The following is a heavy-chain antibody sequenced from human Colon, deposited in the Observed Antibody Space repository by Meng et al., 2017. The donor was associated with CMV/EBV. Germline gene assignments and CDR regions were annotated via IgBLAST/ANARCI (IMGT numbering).Heavy chain of an antibody. CDR2: IITILGIA. J-gene: IGHJ4*02. V-gene: IGHV1-69*10. CDR3: APYPGSSSTTDY. CDR1: GGTFSSYA. Sequence: SVTVSCKASGGTFSSYAISWVRQAPGRGLEWMGGIITILGIANYAQKFQGRVTITADKSTRTAYMELSSLRSEDTAVYYCAPYPGSSSTTDYWGQGTLVTVSS. D-gene: IGHD6-6*01.